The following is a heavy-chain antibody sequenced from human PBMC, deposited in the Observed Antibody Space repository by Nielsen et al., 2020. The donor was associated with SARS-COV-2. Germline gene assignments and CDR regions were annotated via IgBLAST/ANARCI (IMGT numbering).Heavy chain of an antibody. CDR2: QHYSGRT. V-gene: IGHV4-59*11. D-gene: IGHD4-17*01. Sequence: SETLSLTCTVSGGSISSHYWTRVRQPRGKGLEWLGYQHYSGRTNYSPSLKSRVTISVDMTKNQLSLKLRSVTAADTAVYYCAREYGEGPLELDVWSKGTTVTVSS. CDR3: AREYGEGPLELDV. CDR1: GGSISSHY. J-gene: IGHJ6*04.